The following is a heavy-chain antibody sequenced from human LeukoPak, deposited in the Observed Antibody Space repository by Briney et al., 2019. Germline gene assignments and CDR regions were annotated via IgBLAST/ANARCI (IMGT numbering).Heavy chain of an antibody. V-gene: IGHV3-30*03. Sequence: GRSLRLSCAASGFTFSSYGMHWVRQAPGKGLEWVAVISYDGSNKYYADSVKGRFTISRDNSKNTLYLQMNSLRAEDTAVYYCARASYSYDISGWVPFDYWGQGTLVTVSS. J-gene: IGHJ4*02. CDR2: ISYDGSNK. CDR3: ARASYSYDISGWVPFDY. D-gene: IGHD3-22*01. CDR1: GFTFSSYG.